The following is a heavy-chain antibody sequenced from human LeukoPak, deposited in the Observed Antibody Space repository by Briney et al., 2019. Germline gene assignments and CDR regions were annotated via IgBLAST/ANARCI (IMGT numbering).Heavy chain of an antibody. J-gene: IGHJ6*02. Sequence: SETLSLTCAVYGGSFSGYYWSWIRQPPGKGLEWIGEINHSGSTNYNPSFKSRVTISVDTSKNQFSLKLSSVTAADTAVYYCARGGGSYGYYGMDVWGQGTTVTVSS. CDR1: GGSFSGYY. V-gene: IGHV4-34*01. D-gene: IGHD1-26*01. CDR2: INHSGST. CDR3: ARGGGSYGYYGMDV.